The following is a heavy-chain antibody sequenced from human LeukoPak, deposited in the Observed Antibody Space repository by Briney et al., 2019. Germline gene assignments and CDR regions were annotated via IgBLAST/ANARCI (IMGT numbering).Heavy chain of an antibody. V-gene: IGHV4-59*01. CDR2: MYNSGST. D-gene: IGHD2-2*01. J-gene: IGHJ4*02. CDR1: GGSISGSY. Sequence: SETLSLTCTVSGGSISGSYWSWIRQPPGKGLEWIAYMYNSGSTNYNPSLKSRVTISVDTSKNQFSLKLSSVTAADTAVYYCARGGVVPGLDYWGQGTLVTVSS. CDR3: ARGGVVPGLDY.